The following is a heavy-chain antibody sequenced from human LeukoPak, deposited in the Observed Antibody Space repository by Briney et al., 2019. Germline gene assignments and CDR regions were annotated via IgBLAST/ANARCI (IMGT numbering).Heavy chain of an antibody. CDR2: IKSKTDGGTT. D-gene: IGHD3-22*01. Sequence: GGSLRLSCAASGFTFSNAWMSWVRRAPGKGLEWVGRIKSKTDGGTTDYAAPVKGRFTISRDDSKNTLYLQMNSLKTEDTAVYYCTTGGGNRRYYDSSWDYWGQGTLVTVSS. CDR1: GFTFSNAW. V-gene: IGHV3-15*01. J-gene: IGHJ4*02. CDR3: TTGGGNRRYYDSSWDY.